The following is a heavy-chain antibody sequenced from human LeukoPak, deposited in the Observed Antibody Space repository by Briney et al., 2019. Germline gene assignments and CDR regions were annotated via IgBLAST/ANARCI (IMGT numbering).Heavy chain of an antibody. CDR3: ARGYYYDSSGSLDY. CDR1: GFTFDDYG. J-gene: IGHJ4*02. Sequence: GGSLRLSCAASGFTFDDYGMSWVRQAPGKGLEWVSGINWNGNSTGYADSVKGRFTISRDNAKNSLYLQMNSLRAEDTALYYCARGYYYDSSGSLDYWGQGTLVTVSS. V-gene: IGHV3-20*04. CDR2: INWNGNST. D-gene: IGHD3-22*01.